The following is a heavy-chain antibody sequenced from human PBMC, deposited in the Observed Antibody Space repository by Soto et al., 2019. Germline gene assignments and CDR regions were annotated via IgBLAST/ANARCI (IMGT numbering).Heavy chain of an antibody. CDR3: GVAYCSGGSCYFVNSYYYYYGMGV. CDR2: IIPIFGTA. J-gene: IGHJ6*02. CDR1: GGTFSSYA. V-gene: IGHV1-69*13. Sequence: SVKVSCKASGGTFSSYAISWVRQSPGQGLEWMGGIIPIFGTANYAQKFQGRVTITADESTSTAYMELSSLRSEDTAAYYCGVAYCSGGSCYFVNSYYYYYGMGVWGQGTTVTVSS. D-gene: IGHD2-15*01.